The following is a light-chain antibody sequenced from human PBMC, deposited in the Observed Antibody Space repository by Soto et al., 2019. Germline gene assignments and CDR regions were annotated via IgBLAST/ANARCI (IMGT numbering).Light chain of an antibody. Sequence: DIRMTQSPSTLSASVGDRVTITCRASQSISSWLAWYQQKPGKAPKLLIYDAYSLESGVPTRFSVSGTGTEGTLSINSLYPDDFAIYDYQQYDCYSPETFGRGTKVEIK. CDR1: QSISSW. CDR2: DAY. V-gene: IGKV1-5*01. J-gene: IGKJ1*01. CDR3: QQYDCYSPET.